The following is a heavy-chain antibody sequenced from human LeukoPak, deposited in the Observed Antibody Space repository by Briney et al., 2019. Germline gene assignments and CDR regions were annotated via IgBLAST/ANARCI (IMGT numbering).Heavy chain of an antibody. CDR3: ARVLRYSSSCFDY. CDR2: IYTSGST. D-gene: IGHD6-13*01. Sequence: SQTLSLTCTVSGGSLSSGSSYWSWLRQPAGKGLEWIGRIYTSGSTNYNPSLKSRVTMSVDTSKNQFSLKLSSVTAADTAVYYCARVLRYSSSCFDYWGQGTLVTVSS. V-gene: IGHV4-61*02. J-gene: IGHJ4*02. CDR1: GGSLSSGSSY.